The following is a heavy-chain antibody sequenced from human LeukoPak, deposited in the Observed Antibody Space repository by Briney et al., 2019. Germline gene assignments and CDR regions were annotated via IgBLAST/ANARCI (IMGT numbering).Heavy chain of an antibody. CDR2: INPNSGGT. D-gene: IGHD3-3*01. Sequence: ASVKVSCKASGYTFTGYYMHWVRQAPGQGLERMGWINPNSGGTNYAQKFQGRVTMTRDTSISTAYMELSRLRSDDTAVYYCARVGGGRYDFWVDWGQGTLVTVSS. V-gene: IGHV1-2*02. CDR3: ARVGGGRYDFWVD. CDR1: GYTFTGYY. J-gene: IGHJ4*02.